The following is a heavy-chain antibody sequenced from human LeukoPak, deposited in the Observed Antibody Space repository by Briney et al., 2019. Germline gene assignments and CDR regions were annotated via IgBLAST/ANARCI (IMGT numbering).Heavy chain of an antibody. CDR1: GGPFSGYY. V-gene: IGHV4-34*01. CDR2: INHSGST. J-gene: IGHJ4*02. D-gene: IGHD6-13*01. Sequence: SETLSLTCAVYGGPFSGYYWSWIRQPPGKGLEWIGEINHSGSTNYNPSLKSRVTISVDTSKNQSSLKLSSVTAADTAVYYCARSEYSSSWYHDYWGQGTLVTVSS. CDR3: ARSEYSSSWYHDY.